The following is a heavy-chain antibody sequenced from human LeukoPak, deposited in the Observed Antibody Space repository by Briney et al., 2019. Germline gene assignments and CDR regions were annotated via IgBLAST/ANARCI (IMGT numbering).Heavy chain of an antibody. J-gene: IGHJ6*03. D-gene: IGHD4/OR15-4a*01. CDR3: ARTMVREAYYYYYCMDV. CDR1: GGSISSSSYY. V-gene: IGHV4-39*07. Sequence: PSETLSLTCTVSGGSISSSSYYWGWIRQPPGKGLEWIGSIYYSGSTYYNPSLKSRVTISVDTSKNQFSLKLSSVTAADTAVYYCARTMVREAYYYYYCMDVWGKGTTVTISS. CDR2: IYYSGST.